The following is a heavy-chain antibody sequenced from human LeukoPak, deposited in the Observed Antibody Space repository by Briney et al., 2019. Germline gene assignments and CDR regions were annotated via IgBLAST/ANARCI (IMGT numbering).Heavy chain of an antibody. Sequence: QPGGSLRLSCAASGFTFSSYAMSWVRQAPGKGLEWVSAISGSGGSTYYADSVKGRFTISRDNSKNTLYLQMNSLRAEDTAVYYCAIVGGPMTGSFDYWGQGTLVTVSS. CDR1: GFTFSSYA. V-gene: IGHV3-23*01. J-gene: IGHJ4*02. CDR2: ISGSGGST. D-gene: IGHD3-9*01. CDR3: AIVGGPMTGSFDY.